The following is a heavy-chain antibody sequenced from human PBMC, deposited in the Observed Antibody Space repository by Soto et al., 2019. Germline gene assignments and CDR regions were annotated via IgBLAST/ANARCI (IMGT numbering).Heavy chain of an antibody. J-gene: IGHJ3*02. CDR1: GFTFSSYS. Sequence: PGGSLRLSCAASGFTFSSYSMNWVRQAPGKGLEWVSSISSSSSNTYYADSVKGRFTISRDNSKNTLYLQMNSLRAEDTAVYYCAKRRGPDSSGYYYVFDAFDIWGQGTMVTVSS. CDR3: AKRRGPDSSGYYYVFDAFDI. D-gene: IGHD3-22*01. V-gene: IGHV3-21*04. CDR2: ISSSSSNT.